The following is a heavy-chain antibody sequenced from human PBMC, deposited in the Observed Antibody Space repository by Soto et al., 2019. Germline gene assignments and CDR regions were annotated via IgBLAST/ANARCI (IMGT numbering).Heavy chain of an antibody. J-gene: IGHJ6*02. CDR1: GFTFSSYA. D-gene: IGHD1-26*01. CDR3: ARDFGWELLYYSFGMDV. V-gene: IGHV3-30-3*01. CDR2: ISYDGSNK. Sequence: QVQLVESGGGVVQPGRSLKLSCEASGFTFSSYAMHWVRQAPGKGLEWVAVISYDGSNKYYADSVKGRFTISRDNSKNALYLQMNSLRAEEKAVYYCARDFGWELLYYSFGMDVWGQGTTVTVSS.